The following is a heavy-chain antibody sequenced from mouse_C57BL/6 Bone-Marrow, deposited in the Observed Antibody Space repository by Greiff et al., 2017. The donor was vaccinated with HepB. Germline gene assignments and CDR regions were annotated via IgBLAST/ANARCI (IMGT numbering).Heavy chain of an antibody. D-gene: IGHD1-1*02. V-gene: IGHV14-4*01. CDR3: TTGGSQFAY. CDR1: GFNIKDDY. Sequence: VQLQQSGAELVRPGASVKLSCTASGFNIKDDYMHWVKQRPEQGLEWIGWIDPENGDTEYASKFQGKATITADTSSNTAYLQLSSLTSEDTAVYYCTTGGSQFAYWGRGTLVTVSA. CDR2: IDPENGDT. J-gene: IGHJ3*01.